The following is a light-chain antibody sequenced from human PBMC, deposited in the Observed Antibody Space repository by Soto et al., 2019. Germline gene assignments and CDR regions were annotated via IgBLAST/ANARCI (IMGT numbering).Light chain of an antibody. Sequence: DIQMTQSPSTLSGSVGDRVTITCRASQTISSWLAWYQQKPGKAPKLLIYKASTLKSGVPSRFSGSRSGTELTLTSSSPQPDDFATYDCQHYNSYSEAFGQGTKVELK. CDR1: QTISSW. CDR2: KAS. CDR3: QHYNSYSEA. V-gene: IGKV1-5*03. J-gene: IGKJ1*01.